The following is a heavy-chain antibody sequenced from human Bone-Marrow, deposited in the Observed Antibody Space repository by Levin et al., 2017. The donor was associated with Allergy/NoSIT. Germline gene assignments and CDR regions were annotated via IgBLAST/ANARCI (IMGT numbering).Heavy chain of an antibody. CDR2: IYHSGST. CDR1: GGSISSSNW. Sequence: SETLSLTCAVSGGSISSSNWWSWVRQPPGKGLEWIGEIYHSGSTNYNPSLKSRVTISVDKSKNQFSLKLSSVTAADTAVYYCARAGWRSGGHNWFDPWGQGTLVTVSS. D-gene: IGHD2-15*01. CDR3: ARAGWRSGGHNWFDP. V-gene: IGHV4-4*02. J-gene: IGHJ5*02.